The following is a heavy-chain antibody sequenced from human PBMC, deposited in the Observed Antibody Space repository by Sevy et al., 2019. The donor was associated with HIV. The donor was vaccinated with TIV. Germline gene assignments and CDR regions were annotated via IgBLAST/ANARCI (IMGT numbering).Heavy chain of an antibody. CDR2: IIPIFGTA. V-gene: IGHV1-69*13. CDR1: GGTFSTYS. CDR3: AREQGLRGVIQANYFDP. Sequence: ASVKVSCKSSGGTFSTYSINWVRQAPGQGLEWMGMIIPIFGTANYAQRFQGRVTITADESTSTAYMELTSLRSEDPAVYYCAREQGLRGVIQANYFDPWGQGTLVSVSS. D-gene: IGHD3-10*01. J-gene: IGHJ5*02.